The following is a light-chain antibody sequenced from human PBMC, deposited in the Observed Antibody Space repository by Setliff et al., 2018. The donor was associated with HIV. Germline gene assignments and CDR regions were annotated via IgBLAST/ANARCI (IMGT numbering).Light chain of an antibody. CDR1: SSNIGSNY. Sequence: QSVLTQPPSASGTPGQRVTISCSGSSSNIGSNYGYWYQQLPGTAPKLLIYRNNQRPSGVPDRFSGSKSGTSATLAISGLQSDDEAEYYCAAWDDSLSGYVFGTGTKVTVL. J-gene: IGLJ1*01. CDR2: RNN. V-gene: IGLV1-47*01. CDR3: AAWDDSLSGYV.